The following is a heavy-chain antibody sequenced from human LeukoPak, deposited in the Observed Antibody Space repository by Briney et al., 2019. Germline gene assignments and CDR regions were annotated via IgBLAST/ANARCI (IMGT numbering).Heavy chain of an antibody. J-gene: IGHJ4*02. Sequence: GGSLRLFCAASGFTFSSYTMSWVRQAPGKGLEWVSTITTSDGNTYYADSVKGRFTVSRDNSKNTLFLQMNSLRAEDTAVYYCAKDGGLWVSAHWGDSWGRGTLVTVSS. CDR3: AKDGGLWVSAHWGDS. CDR1: GFTFSSYT. D-gene: IGHD7-27*01. V-gene: IGHV3-23*01. CDR2: ITTSDGNT.